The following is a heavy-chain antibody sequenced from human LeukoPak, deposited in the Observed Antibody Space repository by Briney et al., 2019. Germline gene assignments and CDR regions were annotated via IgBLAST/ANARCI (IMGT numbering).Heavy chain of an antibody. CDR3: ARERAVVTAFDI. J-gene: IGHJ3*02. D-gene: IGHD2-21*02. V-gene: IGHV4-30-4*01. CDR1: GGSISSGDYY. CDR2: IYYSGST. Sequence: SETLSLTCTVSGGSISSGDYYWSWIRQPPGKGLEWIGYIYYSGSTYYNPSLKSRVTLSVDTSKNQFSLKLSSVTAADTAVYYCARERAVVTAFDIWGQGTMVTVSS.